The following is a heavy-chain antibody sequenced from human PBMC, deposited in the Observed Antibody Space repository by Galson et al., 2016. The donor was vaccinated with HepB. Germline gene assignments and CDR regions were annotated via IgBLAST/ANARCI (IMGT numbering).Heavy chain of an antibody. J-gene: IGHJ6*02. Sequence: SETLSLTCAVSGGSISSDDWWSWVRQPPGRGLEWIGQIFRGGDVNYTPSLASRVTISIDTSNNYFSLRLTSVTAADTGVYYCARGLGMLRGVHLYYLDVWGPGTTVTVSS. CDR1: GGSISSDDW. CDR3: ARGLGMLRGVHLYYLDV. D-gene: IGHD3-10*01. CDR2: IFRGGDV. V-gene: IGHV4/OR15-8*02.